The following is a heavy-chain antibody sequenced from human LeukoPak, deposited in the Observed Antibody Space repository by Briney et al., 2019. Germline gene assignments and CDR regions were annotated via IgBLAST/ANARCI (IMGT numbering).Heavy chain of an antibody. CDR2: INHSGST. CDR3: ARDPSNSLDAFDI. CDR1: GGSFSGYY. D-gene: IGHD4-23*01. J-gene: IGHJ3*02. Sequence: SETLSPTCAVYGGSFSGYYWSWIRQPPGKGLEWIGEINHSGSTNYNPSLKSRVTISVDTSKNQFSLKLSSVTAADTAVYYCARDPSNSLDAFDIWGQGTMVTVSS. V-gene: IGHV4-34*01.